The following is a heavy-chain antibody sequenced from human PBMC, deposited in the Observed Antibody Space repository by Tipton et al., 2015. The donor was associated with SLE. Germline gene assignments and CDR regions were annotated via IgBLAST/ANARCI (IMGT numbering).Heavy chain of an antibody. CDR3: ARDRGQQLQRGYFQH. D-gene: IGHD6-13*01. CDR2: IYSSGST. V-gene: IGHV4-61*09. CDR1: GGSISSGSYY. J-gene: IGHJ1*01. Sequence: TLSLTCTVSGGSISSGSYYWSWIRQPAGKGLEWIGYIYSSGSTNYNPSLKSRVTISVDTSKNQFSLKLSSVTAADTAVYYCARDRGQQLQRGYFQHWGQGTLVTVSS.